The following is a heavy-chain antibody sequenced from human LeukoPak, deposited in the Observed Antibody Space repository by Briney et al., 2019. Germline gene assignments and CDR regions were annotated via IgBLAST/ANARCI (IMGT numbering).Heavy chain of an antibody. CDR3: ARGERDGDFDS. J-gene: IGHJ4*02. CDR1: GYTFTAYY. D-gene: IGHD4-17*01. Sequence: ASVKVSCKASGYTFTAYYIHWVRQAPGQGLEWMGWINPNSGGTNYAQKIQGRVTMARDTTINTAYMELSRLRSDDTAVYYCARGERDGDFDSWGQGTLVTVSS. CDR2: INPNSGGT. V-gene: IGHV1-2*02.